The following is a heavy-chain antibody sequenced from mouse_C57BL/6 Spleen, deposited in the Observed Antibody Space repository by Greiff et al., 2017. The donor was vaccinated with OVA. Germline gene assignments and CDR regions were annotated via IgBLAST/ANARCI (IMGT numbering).Heavy chain of an antibody. V-gene: IGHV5-4*01. CDR2: ISDGGSYT. Sequence: EVHLVESGGGLVKPGGSLKLSCAASGFTFSSYAMSWVRQTPEKRLEWVATISDGGSYTYYPDNVKGRFTISRDNAKNNLYLQMSHLKSEDTAMYYCARNWDGYYAMDYWGQGTSVTVSS. CDR3: ARNWDGYYAMDY. J-gene: IGHJ4*01. CDR1: GFTFSSYA. D-gene: IGHD4-1*01.